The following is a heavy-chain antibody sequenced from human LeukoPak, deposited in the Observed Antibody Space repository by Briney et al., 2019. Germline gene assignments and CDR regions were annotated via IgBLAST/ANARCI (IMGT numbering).Heavy chain of an antibody. CDR2: INPNSGGT. V-gene: IGHV1-2*02. D-gene: IGHD2-15*01. CDR1: GYTFTGYY. Sequence: ASVKVSCKASGYTFTGYYMHWVRQAPGQGLEWMGWINPNSGGTNYAQKFQGRVTMTRDTSISTAYMELSRLRSDDTAVYYCAGHPYCSGGSCYPHWGQGTLVTVSS. CDR3: AGHPYCSGGSCYPH. J-gene: IGHJ4*02.